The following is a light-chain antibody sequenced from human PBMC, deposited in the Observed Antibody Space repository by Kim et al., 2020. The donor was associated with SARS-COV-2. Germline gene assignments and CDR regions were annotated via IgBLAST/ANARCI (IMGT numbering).Light chain of an antibody. CDR2: GAS. CDR3: QQYNNWLT. CDR1: QSVSSN. J-gene: IGKJ4*01. Sequence: PGEKAPRSCKASQSVSSNLAWYQQKPGQAPRHLIYGASTRATGIPARFSGSGSGKEFTLTISSLQSEDFAVYSCQQYNNWLTFGGGTKLEI. V-gene: IGKV3-15*01.